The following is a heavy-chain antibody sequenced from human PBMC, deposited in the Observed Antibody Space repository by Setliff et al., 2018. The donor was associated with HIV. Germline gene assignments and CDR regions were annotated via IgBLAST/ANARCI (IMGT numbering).Heavy chain of an antibody. Sequence: GASVKVSCKTSGYTFSTSGISWVRQAPGQGLEWMGWINIFNGNRNYAQKFQGRVTMTGDTSTSTVYMDLSSLRSEDTAVYYCARDGGYSSPYYFHYWGQGTLVTVSS. D-gene: IGHD5-18*01. CDR1: GYTFSTSG. CDR3: ARDGGYSSPYYFHY. V-gene: IGHV1-18*01. J-gene: IGHJ4*02. CDR2: INIFNGNR.